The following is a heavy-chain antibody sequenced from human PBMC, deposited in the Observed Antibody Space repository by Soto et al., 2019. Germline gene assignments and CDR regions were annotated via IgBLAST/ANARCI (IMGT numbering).Heavy chain of an antibody. D-gene: IGHD3-3*01. CDR2: IYWEDDK. CDR3: AHRVLRTVFGLVTTTAIYFDF. Sequence: QITLNESGPTVVSPTETLTLTCRFSGFSLTTSGVGVGWIRQSPGKAPEWLALIYWEDDKRYSASLKSRLTITKDTSKTQVVLTLSDLDPTDTATYYCAHRVLRTVFGLVTTTAIYFDFWGQGTPVAVSS. J-gene: IGHJ4*02. V-gene: IGHV2-5*02. CDR1: GFSLTTSGVG.